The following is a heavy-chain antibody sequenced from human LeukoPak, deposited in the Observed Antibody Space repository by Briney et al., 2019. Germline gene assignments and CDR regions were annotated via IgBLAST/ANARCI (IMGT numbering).Heavy chain of an antibody. V-gene: IGHV4-34*01. J-gene: IGHJ4*02. Sequence: NPSETLSLTCAVYGGSFSGYYWSWIRQPPGKGLEWIGEINHSGSTNYNPSLKSRVTISVDTSKNQFSLKLSSVTAADTAVYYCARASKWELIDYWGQGTLVTVSS. CDR2: INHSGST. CDR1: GGSFSGYY. D-gene: IGHD1-26*01. CDR3: ARASKWELIDY.